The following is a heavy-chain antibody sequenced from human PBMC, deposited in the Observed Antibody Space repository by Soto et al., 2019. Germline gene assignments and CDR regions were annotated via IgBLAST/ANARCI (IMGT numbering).Heavy chain of an antibody. CDR3: AREARRGYGMDV. Sequence: SETLSLTCAVSGGSISSGGYSWSWIRQPPGKGLEWIGYIYHSGSTYYNPSLKSRVTISVDRSKNQFSLKLSSVTAADTAVYYCAREARRGYGMDVWGQGTTVTVSS. V-gene: IGHV4-30-2*01. D-gene: IGHD3-10*01. CDR2: IYHSGST. CDR1: GGSISSGGYS. J-gene: IGHJ6*02.